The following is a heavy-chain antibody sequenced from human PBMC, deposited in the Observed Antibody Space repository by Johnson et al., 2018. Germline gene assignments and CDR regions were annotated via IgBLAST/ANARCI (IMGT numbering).Heavy chain of an antibody. J-gene: IGHJ4*02. Sequence: QVQLVESGGGLVKPGGSLRLSCAASGFSFSDYFMSWIRQAPGKGLEWLSYISGSGSIIYYTDSVKGRFTISRDNTKNSLYLQMNSLRAEDTAMYYCARLHQGVFDYWGQGTLVTVSS. CDR3: ARLHQGVFDY. CDR2: ISGSGSII. CDR1: GFSFSDYF. V-gene: IGHV3-11*01.